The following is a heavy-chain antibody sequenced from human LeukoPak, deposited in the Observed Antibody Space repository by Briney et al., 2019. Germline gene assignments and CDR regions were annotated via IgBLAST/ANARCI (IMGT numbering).Heavy chain of an antibody. D-gene: IGHD3-10*01. Sequence: GGSLRLSCAASGFTFSNYAVHWVRQAPGKGLEYVSAISSNGGSTYYANSVKGRFTISRDNSKNTLYLQMGSLRAEDMAVYYCARDYYGSGSYEGGSFDYWGQGTLVTVSS. CDR1: GFTFSNYA. CDR3: ARDYYGSGSYEGGSFDY. V-gene: IGHV3-64*01. CDR2: ISSNGGST. J-gene: IGHJ4*02.